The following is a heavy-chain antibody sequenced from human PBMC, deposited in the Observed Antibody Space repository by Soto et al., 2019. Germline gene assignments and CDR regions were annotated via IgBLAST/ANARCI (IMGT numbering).Heavy chain of an antibody. D-gene: IGHD3-10*01. CDR3: ARRYGSSFEI. V-gene: IGHV4-59*08. J-gene: IGHJ3*02. CDR2: IYYSGST. Sequence: SETLSLTCTVSGCSISSYYWSWIRQPPGKGLEWIGYIYYSGSTNYNPSLKSRVTISVDTSKNQFSLKLSSVTAADTAGYYCARRYGSSFEIGGQGTMVT. CDR1: GCSISSYY.